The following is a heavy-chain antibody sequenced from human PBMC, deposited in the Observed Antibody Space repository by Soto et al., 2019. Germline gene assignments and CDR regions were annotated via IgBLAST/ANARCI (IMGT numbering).Heavy chain of an antibody. CDR1: GFTFSSYA. Sequence: GGSLRLSCAASGFTFSSYAMSWVRQAPGKGLEWVSAISGSGGSTYYADSVKGRFTISRDNSKNTLYLQMNSLRAEDTAVYYCAGQELTPRGYYYYGMDVWGQGTTVTVSS. D-gene: IGHD3-10*01. J-gene: IGHJ6*02. CDR3: AGQELTPRGYYYYGMDV. CDR2: ISGSGGST. V-gene: IGHV3-23*01.